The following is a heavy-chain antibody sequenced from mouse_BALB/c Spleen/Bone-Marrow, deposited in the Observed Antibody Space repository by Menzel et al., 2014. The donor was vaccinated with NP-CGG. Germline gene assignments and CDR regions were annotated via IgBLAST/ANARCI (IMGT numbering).Heavy chain of an antibody. CDR3: ARDYYGSSYGFAY. CDR1: GYSFXGYT. V-gene: IGHV1-18*01. D-gene: IGHD1-1*01. Sequence: VQLQQSGPELAKPGASMKISCKASGYSFXGYTMNWVKQSHGKNLEWIGLINPYNGGTSYNQKFKGKATLTVDKSSSTAYMELLSLTSEDSAVYYCARDYYGSSYGFAYWGQGTLVTVSA. CDR2: INPYNGGT. J-gene: IGHJ3*01.